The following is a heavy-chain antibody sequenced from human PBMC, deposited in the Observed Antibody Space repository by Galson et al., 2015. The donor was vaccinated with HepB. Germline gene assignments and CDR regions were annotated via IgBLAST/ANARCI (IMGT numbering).Heavy chain of an antibody. CDR3: VRGSDGYTYGNRFDY. J-gene: IGHJ4*02. D-gene: IGHD5-18*01. Sequence: LSLTCTVSGGSIGSYSWSWIRQPPGKGLEWIGYIYHSGANNYSPSLKSRVAMSVDTSRNEFSLSLSSVTAADTAVYFCVRGSDGYTYGNRFDYWGQGILVTVSS. CDR1: GGSIGSYS. CDR2: IYHSGAN. V-gene: IGHV4-59*01.